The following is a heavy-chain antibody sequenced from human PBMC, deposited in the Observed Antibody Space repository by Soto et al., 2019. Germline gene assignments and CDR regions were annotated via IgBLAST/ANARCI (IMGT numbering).Heavy chain of an antibody. CDR1: RFTFSTYE. D-gene: IGHD2-2*01. Sequence: EVHLVESGGALVQPGGSLRLSCAASRFTFSTYEMHWVRQAPGKGLEWVSYISSSGSTVYYADSVKGRFTISRDNTRNSLYLQMNSLRDEDTALYYCVRYCSTTLCNGVATRTFDYRGQGTLVTVSS. CDR3: VRYCSTTLCNGVATRTFDY. CDR2: ISSSGSTV. V-gene: IGHV3-48*03. J-gene: IGHJ4*02.